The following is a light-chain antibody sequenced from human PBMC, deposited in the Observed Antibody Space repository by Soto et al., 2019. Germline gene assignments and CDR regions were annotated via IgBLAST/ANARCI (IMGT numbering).Light chain of an antibody. Sequence: EIVLSQSPATLSLSPGERATLSCRASQSIRTYLAWYQQKPGQAPRLLIYDASNRATGIPARFSGSGSGTDFTLTNSSLEPEDFAVYYCQQSSTPFTFGPGTKVAIK. V-gene: IGKV3-11*01. J-gene: IGKJ3*01. CDR1: QSIRTY. CDR2: DAS. CDR3: QQSSTPFT.